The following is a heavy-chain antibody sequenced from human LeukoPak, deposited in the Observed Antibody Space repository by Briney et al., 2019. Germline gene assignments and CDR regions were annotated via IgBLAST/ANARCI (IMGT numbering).Heavy chain of an antibody. Sequence: GGSLRLSCAASGFTFSSYSMNWVRQAPGKGLEWVSSISSSSGYIYYADSVKGRFTISRDNAKNSLYLQMNSLRAEDTAVYYCARDHYDFPDYWGQGTLVTVSS. D-gene: IGHD3-22*01. CDR3: ARDHYDFPDY. CDR1: GFTFSSYS. J-gene: IGHJ4*02. CDR2: ISSSSGYI. V-gene: IGHV3-21*01.